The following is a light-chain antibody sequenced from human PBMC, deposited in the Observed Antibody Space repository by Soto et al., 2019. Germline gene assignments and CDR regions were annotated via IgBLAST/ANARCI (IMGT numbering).Light chain of an antibody. CDR2: DNT. CDR3: QSYDSSLSSYV. Sequence: QSVLTQPPSVSGAPGQRVSISCTGSTSNIGAGYHVHWYQQFPGTAPKLLMYDNTNRPSGVPDRFSGSKSGTSASLAITGIQAEDEADYYCQSYDSSLSSYVFGTGTKLTVL. V-gene: IGLV1-40*01. J-gene: IGLJ1*01. CDR1: TSNIGAGYH.